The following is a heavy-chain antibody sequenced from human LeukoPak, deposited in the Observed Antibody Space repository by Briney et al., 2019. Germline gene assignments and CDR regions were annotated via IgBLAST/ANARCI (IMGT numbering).Heavy chain of an antibody. CDR2: ITSSSSTI. Sequence: GGSLRLSCAASGFTSSTYSMRWLRQAPGKGLEWISYITSSSSTIYYADSVKGRFTISRDNAKNSLYLQMNSLRHEDTAVYYCARRVSTGNVYSWFDPWGQGTLVTVSS. CDR1: GFTSSTYS. V-gene: IGHV3-48*02. D-gene: IGHD2-8*02. J-gene: IGHJ5*02. CDR3: ARRVSTGNVYSWFDP.